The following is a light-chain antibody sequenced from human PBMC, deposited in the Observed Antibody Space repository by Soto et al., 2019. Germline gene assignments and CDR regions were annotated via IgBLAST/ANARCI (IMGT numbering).Light chain of an antibody. V-gene: IGKV1-16*02. Sequence: DIQMTQSPSSLSASVGDRVTITCRASQGINSFLAWFQQKPGKAPKSLIYGASNLQSGVPSKFSGSGSGTDFTLTISSLHPEDVATYYCQQYQAYPLTFGGGTKVEIK. CDR3: QQYQAYPLT. CDR2: GAS. J-gene: IGKJ4*01. CDR1: QGINSF.